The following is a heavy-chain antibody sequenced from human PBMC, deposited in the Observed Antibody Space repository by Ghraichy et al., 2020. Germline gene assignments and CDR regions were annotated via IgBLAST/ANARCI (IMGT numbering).Heavy chain of an antibody. D-gene: IGHD1-26*01. CDR3: AKDRGGSYYLFDY. V-gene: IGHV3-30*18. CDR1: GFTFSSYG. Sequence: GALRLSCAASGFTFSSYGMHWVRQAPGKGLEWVAVISYDGSNKYYADSVKGRFTISRDNSKNTLYLQMNSLRAEDTAVYYCAKDRGGSYYLFDYWGQGTLVTVSS. J-gene: IGHJ4*02. CDR2: ISYDGSNK.